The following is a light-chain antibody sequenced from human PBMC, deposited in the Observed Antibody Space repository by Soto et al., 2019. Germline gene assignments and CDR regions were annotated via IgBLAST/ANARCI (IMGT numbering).Light chain of an antibody. CDR2: GAS. CDR3: QQYNNWPIT. Sequence: EILMTQSPATLSVSPGERVTVSCRASQSVGSNLAWHQQKPGQAPRLLIYGASTRASGTPASFSGSGSGTEFTLSISGLQSEDFAIYYCQQYNNWPITFGQGTRLEIK. CDR1: QSVGSN. V-gene: IGKV3-15*01. J-gene: IGKJ5*01.